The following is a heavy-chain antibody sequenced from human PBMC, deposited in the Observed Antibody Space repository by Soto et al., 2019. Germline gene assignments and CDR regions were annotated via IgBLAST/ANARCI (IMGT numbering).Heavy chain of an antibody. D-gene: IGHD6-13*01. CDR1: GFTFRSFT. V-gene: IGHV3-21*01. CDR3: TRDASRDSSARGWFDP. Sequence: GGSLRLSCAASGFTFRSFTMNWVRQAPGKGLEWVSTISSNSAYIYYTDALRGRFTISRDNAKNSLHLQMNSPRAEDTAVYYCTRDASRDSSARGWFDPWGPGTLVTVSS. CDR2: ISSNSAYI. J-gene: IGHJ5*02.